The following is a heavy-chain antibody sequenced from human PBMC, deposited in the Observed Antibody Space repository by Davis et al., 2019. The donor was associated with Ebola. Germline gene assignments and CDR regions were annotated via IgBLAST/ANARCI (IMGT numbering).Heavy chain of an antibody. Sequence: ASVKVSCKSSGYTFTSYGLVWVRQAPGLGLEWMGWISGFNTNTNFAQKFQGRVTVSKDTSTNTAYMDLRSLTSDDTAIYYCAMAPNYDVLTGTSSCYFDYWGQGTLVTVSS. J-gene: IGHJ4*02. V-gene: IGHV1-18*04. CDR2: ISGFNTNT. D-gene: IGHD3-9*01. CDR1: GYTFTSYG. CDR3: AMAPNYDVLTGTSSCYFDY.